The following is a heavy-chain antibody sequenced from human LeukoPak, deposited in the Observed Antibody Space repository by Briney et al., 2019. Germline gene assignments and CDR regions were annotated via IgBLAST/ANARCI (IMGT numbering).Heavy chain of an antibody. CDR2: IYPNDSDT. V-gene: IGHV5-51*01. J-gene: IGHJ4*02. D-gene: IGHD6-19*01. CDR1: GYSFTNYW. CDR3: ARRVYSSGWYSIDY. Sequence: GESLKISCKGSGYSFTNYWIGWVRQMPGKGLEWMGVIYPNDSDTRYSPSFQGQVTISADKSISTAYLQWSSLKASDTAMYYCARRVYSSGWYSIDYWGQGTLVTVSS.